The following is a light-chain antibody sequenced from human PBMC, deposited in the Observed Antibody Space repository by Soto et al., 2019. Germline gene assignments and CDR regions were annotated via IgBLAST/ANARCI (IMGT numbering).Light chain of an antibody. CDR2: KAS. Sequence: DIKMTQSPSTLSGAVGDRVTITCRASQTISSWLAWYQQKPGKAPKLLIYKASTLKSGVPSRFSGSGSGTEITLTISSLQPDDFATYYCQLYNSYSEAFGQGTKVDIK. J-gene: IGKJ1*01. CDR1: QTISSW. V-gene: IGKV1-5*03. CDR3: QLYNSYSEA.